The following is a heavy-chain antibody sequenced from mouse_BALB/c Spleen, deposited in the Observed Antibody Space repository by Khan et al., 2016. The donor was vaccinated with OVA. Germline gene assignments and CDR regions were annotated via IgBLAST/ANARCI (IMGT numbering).Heavy chain of an antibody. V-gene: IGHV2-3*01. CDR3: AKFYHGRSLYLDY. D-gene: IGHD1-1*01. Sequence: QVQLQESGPGLVAPSQSLTITCTVPGFSLTTYGVSWVRQPPGKGLEWLGVIWGDGNTNYHSALISRLSISKDNSQSQGFLKLNSLQNDDTATYYCAKFYHGRSLYLDYWGQGSMLTVSS. CDR2: IWGDGNT. J-gene: IGHJ2*01. CDR1: GFSLTTYG.